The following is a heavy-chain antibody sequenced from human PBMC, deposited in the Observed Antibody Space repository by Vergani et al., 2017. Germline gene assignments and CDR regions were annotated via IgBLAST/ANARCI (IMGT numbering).Heavy chain of an antibody. D-gene: IGHD3-22*01. V-gene: IGHV3-53*01. CDR1: GGSISSGGYY. Sequence: VQLQESGPGLVKPSQTLSLTCTVSGGSISSGGYYMSWVRQAPGKGLEWVSVIYSGGSTYYADSVKGRFTISRDNSKNTLYLQMNSLRAEDTAVYYCARGGNYYDSSGYQDYWGQGTLVTVSS. CDR3: ARGGNYYDSSGYQDY. CDR2: IYSGGST. J-gene: IGHJ4*02.